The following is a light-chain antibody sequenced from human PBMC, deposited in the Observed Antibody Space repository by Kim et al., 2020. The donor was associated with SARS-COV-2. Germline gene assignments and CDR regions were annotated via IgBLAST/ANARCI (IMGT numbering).Light chain of an antibody. CDR1: QSVGNY. J-gene: IGKJ4*01. CDR2: DVF. V-gene: IGKV3-11*01. CDR3: QHRGSGPLT. Sequence: LSPGERATLSCRASQSVGNYLAWYQHRPGQAPRLLIYDVFKRATGIPGRFSGSGSGTDFTLTINSLEPEDFVVYYCQHRGSGPLTFVGGTKVDIK.